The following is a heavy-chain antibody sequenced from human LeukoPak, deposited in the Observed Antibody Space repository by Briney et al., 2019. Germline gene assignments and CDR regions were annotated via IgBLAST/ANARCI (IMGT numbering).Heavy chain of an antibody. CDR1: GFTFSSYA. J-gene: IGHJ4*02. CDR3: AKDHSYYYASSGYYDY. D-gene: IGHD3-22*01. V-gene: IGHV3-23*01. CDR2: ISGSGGST. Sequence: GGSLRLSCAASGFTFSSYAMSWVRQAPGKGLEWVSAISGSGGSTYYADSVKGRFTTSRDNSKNTLYLQMNSLRAEDTAVYSCAKDHSYYYASSGYYDYWGQGTLVTVSS.